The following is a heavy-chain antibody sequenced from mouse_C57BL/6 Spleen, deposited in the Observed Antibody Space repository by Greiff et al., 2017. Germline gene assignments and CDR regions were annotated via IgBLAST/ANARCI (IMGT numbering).Heavy chain of an antibody. V-gene: IGHV1-15*01. CDR1: GYTFTDYE. CDR3: TPWGYFDY. CDR2: IAPETGGT. D-gene: IGHD4-1*01. Sequence: QVQLQQSGAELVRPGASVTLSCKASGYTFTDYELHWVKQTPVHGLEWIGAIAPETGGTAYNQKFKGKAILATDNSSSTAYMELRSLTSEDSSVYYWTPWGYFDYWGQGTTLTVSS. J-gene: IGHJ2*01.